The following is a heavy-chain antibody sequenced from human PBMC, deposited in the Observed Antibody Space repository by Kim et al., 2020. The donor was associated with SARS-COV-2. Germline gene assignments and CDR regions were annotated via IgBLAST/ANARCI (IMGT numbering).Heavy chain of an antibody. CDR3: ARGANTLSAFDL. CDR2: T. V-gene: IGHV1-2*02. Sequence: TKYDRGFKGRVTMTRATSISTVYMELSRLKSDDTAVYYCARGANTLSAFDLWGQGTMVTVSS. J-gene: IGHJ3*01.